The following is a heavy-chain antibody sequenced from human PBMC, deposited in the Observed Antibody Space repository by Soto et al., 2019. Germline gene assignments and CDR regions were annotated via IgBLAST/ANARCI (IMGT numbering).Heavy chain of an antibody. CDR1: GFTFSSYS. V-gene: IGHV3-21*01. Sequence: EVQLVESGGGLVKPGGSLRLSCAASGFTFSSYSMNWVRQAPGKGLEWVSSISSSSSYIYYADSVKGRFTISRDNAKNSLYLQMNRLRAEDTAVYYCAREAPPIYCSGGSCYFHYWGQGTLVTVSS. CDR3: AREAPPIYCSGGSCYFHY. CDR2: ISSSSSYI. D-gene: IGHD2-15*01. J-gene: IGHJ4*02.